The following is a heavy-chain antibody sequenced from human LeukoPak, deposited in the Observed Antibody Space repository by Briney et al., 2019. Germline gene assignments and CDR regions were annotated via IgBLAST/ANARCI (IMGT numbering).Heavy chain of an antibody. CDR1: GFTFSSYS. Sequence: GGSLRLSCAASGFTFSSYSMNWVRQAPGKGLEWVSSISDTGGTTDYADSVKGRFTISRDNSGNTLYLQMNSLRAEDTAAYYCAKDRKSGYDFWSGYLDYWGQGTLVTVSS. CDR2: ISDTGGTT. D-gene: IGHD3-3*01. V-gene: IGHV3-23*01. J-gene: IGHJ4*02. CDR3: AKDRKSGYDFWSGYLDY.